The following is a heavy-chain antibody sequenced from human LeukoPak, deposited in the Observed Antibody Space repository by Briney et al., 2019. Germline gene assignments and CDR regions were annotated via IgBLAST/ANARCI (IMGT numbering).Heavy chain of an antibody. CDR2: IHRGGNT. D-gene: IGHD3-10*01. Sequence: GGSLRLSCAASGFTVSGNYMSWVRQAPGEGLEWLSVIHRGGNTYYADSVKGRFTISRDSSKNTVFLQMDSLRAEDTAVYYCARDPGYGLGVDYGDYWGQGTLVTVSS. CDR3: ARDPGYGLGVDYGDY. CDR1: GFTVSGNY. V-gene: IGHV3-66*01. J-gene: IGHJ4*02.